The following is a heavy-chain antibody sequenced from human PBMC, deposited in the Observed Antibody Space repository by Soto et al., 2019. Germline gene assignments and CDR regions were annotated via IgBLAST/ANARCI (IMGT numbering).Heavy chain of an antibody. CDR2: IYRAVTT. J-gene: IGHJ4*01. CDR1: GSSISSGSY. D-gene: IGHD3-3*01. Sequence: ASESLSLTCTVSGSSISSGSYWAWIRRPPGKGPQCIAIIYRAVTTSDNPCRRSRITISGDPYNNHFILQLTSESAADTVVYYCAGARGTILGENNFDYWGHGTRVAVSS. CDR3: AGARGTILGENNFDY. V-gene: IGHV4-38-2*02.